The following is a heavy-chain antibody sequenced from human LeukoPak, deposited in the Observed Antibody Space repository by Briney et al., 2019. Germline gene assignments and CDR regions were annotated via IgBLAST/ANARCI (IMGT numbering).Heavy chain of an antibody. CDR3: ARELGINAFDV. CDR2: IDPNSGVT. CDR1: GYTLTDNH. V-gene: IGHV1-2*02. D-gene: IGHD7-27*01. Sequence: ASGKVSCKASGYTLTDNHLYWVRQAPGQWLDWMGWIDPNSGVTNFAQNFQGRLTMTRDTSINTAYMELSRLTPDDTTVYYCARELGINAFDVWGQGTMVTVSS. J-gene: IGHJ3*01.